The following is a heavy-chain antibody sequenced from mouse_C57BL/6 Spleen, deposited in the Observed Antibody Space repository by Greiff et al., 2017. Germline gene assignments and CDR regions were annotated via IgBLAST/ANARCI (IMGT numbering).Heavy chain of an antibody. D-gene: IGHD2-4*01. CDR1: GYSITSGYY. Sequence: EVKLMESGPGLVKPSQSLSLTCSVTGYSITSGYYWNWIRQFPGNKLEWMGYISYDGSNNYNPSLKNRISITRDTSKNQFFLKLNSVTTEDTATYYCARDRDDYDDYAMDYWGQGTSVTVSS. CDR3: ARDRDDYDDYAMDY. CDR2: ISYDGSN. J-gene: IGHJ4*01. V-gene: IGHV3-6*01.